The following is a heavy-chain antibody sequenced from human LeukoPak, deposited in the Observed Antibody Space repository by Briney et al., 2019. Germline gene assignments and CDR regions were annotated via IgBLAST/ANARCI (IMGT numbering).Heavy chain of an antibody. J-gene: IGHJ4*02. CDR3: AKDRGRYYDSSGYYWGYYFDS. Sequence: PGGSLRLSCAASGFTFSNYAVNWVRQAPGKGLEWVSTITGSGGSTFYAASVKGRFTISRDNSMDTLYLQMSSLRAEDTAVYYCAKDRGRYYDSSGYYWGYYFDSWGQGILVTVST. CDR2: ITGSGGST. V-gene: IGHV3-23*01. D-gene: IGHD3-22*01. CDR1: GFTFSNYA.